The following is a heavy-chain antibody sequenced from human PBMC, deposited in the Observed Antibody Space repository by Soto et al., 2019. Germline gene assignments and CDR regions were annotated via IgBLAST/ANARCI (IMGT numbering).Heavy chain of an antibody. CDR3: ARVPTP. V-gene: IGHV4-30-2*01. J-gene: IGHJ5*02. CDR1: GGSIGGGGYS. Sequence: PSETLCLTCAVSGGSIGGGGYSWSWIRQPPGKGLEWIGYIYHSGSTDYNPSLKSRVTISVDRSKNQFSLKLSSVTAADTAVYYCARVPTPWGQGTLVTVSS. CDR2: IYHSGST.